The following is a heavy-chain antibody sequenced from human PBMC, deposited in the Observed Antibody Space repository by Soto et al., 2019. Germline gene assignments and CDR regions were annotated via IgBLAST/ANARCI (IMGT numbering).Heavy chain of an antibody. J-gene: IGHJ4*02. Sequence: SETLSLTCTVSGGSISSYYWSWIRQPPGKGLEWIGYIYYSGSTNYNPSLKSRVTISVDTSKEQFSLKLSSVTAADTAVFYCARGQIQIGSPFDYGGQGTLVTVS. V-gene: IGHV4-59*01. CDR2: IYYSGST. CDR3: ARGQIQIGSPFDY. CDR1: GGSISSYY. D-gene: IGHD5-18*01.